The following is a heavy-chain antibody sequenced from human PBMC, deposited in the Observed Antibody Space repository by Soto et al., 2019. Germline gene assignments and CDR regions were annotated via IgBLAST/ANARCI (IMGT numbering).Heavy chain of an antibody. Sequence: GGSLRLSCAASGFTVSSNYMSWVRQAPGKGLEWVSVIYSGGSAYYADSVKGRFTISRDNSKNTLYLQMNSLRAEDTAVYYCARHGYSYGGGYFAYWGQGTLVTRLL. V-gene: IGHV3-66*04. CDR2: IYSGGSA. D-gene: IGHD5-18*01. CDR3: ARHGYSYGGGYFAY. CDR1: GFTVSSNY. J-gene: IGHJ4*02.